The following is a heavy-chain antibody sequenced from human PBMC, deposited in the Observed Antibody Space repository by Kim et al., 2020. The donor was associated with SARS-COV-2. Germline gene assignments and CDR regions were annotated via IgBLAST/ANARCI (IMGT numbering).Heavy chain of an antibody. CDR3: ARGAAQRLPIYGSGSYFLRYGMDV. D-gene: IGHD3-10*01. Sequence: GGSLRLSCAASGFTFSSYDMHWVRQATGKGLEWVSAIGTAGDTYYPGSVKGRFTISRENAKNSLYLQMNSLRAGDTAVYYCARGAAQRLPIYGSGSYFLRYGMDVWGQGTTVTVSS. CDR1: GFTFSSYD. J-gene: IGHJ6*02. V-gene: IGHV3-13*04. CDR2: IGTAGDT.